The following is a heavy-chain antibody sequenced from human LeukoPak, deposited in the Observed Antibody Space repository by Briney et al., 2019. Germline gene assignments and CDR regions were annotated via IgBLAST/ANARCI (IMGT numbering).Heavy chain of an antibody. Sequence: GGSLRLSCAASGFTFSDYYMSWIRQAPGKGLEWVSYISSSGSTIYYADSVKGRFTISRDNAMNSLYLQMNSLRAEDTAVYYCARDPGHSSGWYYYFDYWGQGTLVTVSS. V-gene: IGHV3-11*01. CDR3: ARDPGHSSGWYYYFDY. CDR2: ISSSGSTI. J-gene: IGHJ4*02. D-gene: IGHD6-19*01. CDR1: GFTFSDYY.